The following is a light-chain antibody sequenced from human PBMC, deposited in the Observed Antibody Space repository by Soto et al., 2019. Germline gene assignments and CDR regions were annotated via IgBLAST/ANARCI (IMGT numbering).Light chain of an antibody. V-gene: IGLV2-8*01. CDR2: EVI. Sequence: QSALTQPPSASGSPGRSVTISCTGTSSDVGGYNYVSWYQQHPGKAPKLMIYEVIKRPSGVPDRFSGSKSGNTASLTVSGLQAEDEADYYCSSYAGSNNPYVFATGTKLTVL. J-gene: IGLJ1*01. CDR1: SSDVGGYNY. CDR3: SSYAGSNNPYV.